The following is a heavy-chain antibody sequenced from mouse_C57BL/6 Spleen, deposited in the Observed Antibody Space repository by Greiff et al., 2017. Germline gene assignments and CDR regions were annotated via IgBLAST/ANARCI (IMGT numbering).Heavy chain of an antibody. CDR1: GFTFSSYG. CDR2: ISSGGSYT. CDR3: ARGIFAY. V-gene: IGHV5-6*01. Sequence: EVMLVESGGDLVKPGGSLKLSCAASGFTFSSYGLSWVRQTPDKRLEWVATISSGGSYTYYPDSVKGRFTISRDNAKNTLYLQMSSLKSEDTAMYYCARGIFAYWGQGTLVTVSA. J-gene: IGHJ3*01.